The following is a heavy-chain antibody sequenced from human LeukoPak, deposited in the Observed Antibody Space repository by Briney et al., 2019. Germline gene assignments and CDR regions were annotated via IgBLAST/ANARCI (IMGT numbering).Heavy chain of an antibody. V-gene: IGHV4-59*01. CDR3: ARAYSSVAPYYCFDY. J-gene: IGHJ4*02. CDR1: GGSFSGYY. CDR2: IYYSGST. Sequence: SETLSLTCAVYGGSFSGYYWSWIRQPPGKGLEWIGYIYYSGSTNYNPSLKSRVTISVDTSKNQFSLKLSSVTAADTAVYFCARAYSSVAPYYCFDYWGQGILVTVSS. D-gene: IGHD3-22*01.